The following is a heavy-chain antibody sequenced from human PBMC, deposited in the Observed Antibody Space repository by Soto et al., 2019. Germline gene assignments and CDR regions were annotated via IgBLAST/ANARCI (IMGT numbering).Heavy chain of an antibody. CDR1: GFTFSGSA. D-gene: IGHD3-10*01. CDR2: ISSGGST. Sequence: GGSLRLSCAASGFTFSGSAMSWVRRAPGKGLEWVSSISSGGSTYSADSVKGRFTIFRDNSKNTLYLQMNSLRVEDTAEYNCVKGGSMLRGVGHTHWFDPWGQGTLVTVSS. CDR3: VKGGSMLRGVGHTHWFDP. J-gene: IGHJ5*02. V-gene: IGHV3-23*01.